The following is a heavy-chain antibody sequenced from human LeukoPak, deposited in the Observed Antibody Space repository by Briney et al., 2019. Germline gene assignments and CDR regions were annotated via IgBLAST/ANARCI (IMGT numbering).Heavy chain of an antibody. D-gene: IGHD6-19*01. Sequence: GGSLRLSCAASGFTLSSYWMSWVRQAPGKGLEWVANIKQDGSEKYYVDSVKGRFTISRDNAKNSLYLQMNSLRAEDTAVYYCARDLPIAVAGTHFRNWGQGTLVTVSS. CDR3: ARDLPIAVAGTHFRN. CDR1: GFTLSSYW. CDR2: IKQDGSEK. V-gene: IGHV3-7*01. J-gene: IGHJ4*02.